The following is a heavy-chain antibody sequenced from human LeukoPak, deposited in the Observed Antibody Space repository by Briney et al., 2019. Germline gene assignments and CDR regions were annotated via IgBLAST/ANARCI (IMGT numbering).Heavy chain of an antibody. CDR1: GFTFSSYG. J-gene: IGHJ4*02. D-gene: IGHD2-2*01. CDR3: AKAPYCSSTSCQNFDY. V-gene: IGHV3-30*02. Sequence: SGGSLRLSCAASGFTFSSYGMHWVRQAPGKGLEWVAFIRYDGSNKYYADSVKGRFTISRDNSKNTLYLQMNSLRAEDTAVYYCAKAPYCSSTSCQNFDYWGQGTLVIVSS. CDR2: IRYDGSNK.